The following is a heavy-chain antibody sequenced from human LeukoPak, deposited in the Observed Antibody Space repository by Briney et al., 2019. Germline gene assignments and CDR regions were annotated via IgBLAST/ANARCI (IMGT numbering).Heavy chain of an antibody. CDR3: ARDKREPRYAFDI. CDR1: GGSISSYY. D-gene: IGHD1-26*01. Sequence: PSETLSLTCTVSGGSISSYYWSWIRQPPGKGLEWIGYIYHSGSTNYNPSLKSRVTISVDKSKNQFSLKVRSVTAADTAVYYCARDKREPRYAFDIWGQGTMVTVSS. CDR2: IYHSGST. V-gene: IGHV4-59*12. J-gene: IGHJ3*02.